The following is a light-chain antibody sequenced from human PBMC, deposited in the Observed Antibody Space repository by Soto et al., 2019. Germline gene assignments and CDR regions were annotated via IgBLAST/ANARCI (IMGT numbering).Light chain of an antibody. V-gene: IGKV4-1*01. CDR2: WAS. Sequence: DIVMTQSPDSLAVSLGERATINCKSSQNLLYSSNNKNYLAWYQQKPGQPPKLLIYWASTRESGVPDRFSGSGSGTDFTLAISNLQAEDVAVYYCQQSYSTPRTFGQGTKVEIK. CDR1: QNLLYSSNNKNY. CDR3: QQSYSTPRT. J-gene: IGKJ2*01.